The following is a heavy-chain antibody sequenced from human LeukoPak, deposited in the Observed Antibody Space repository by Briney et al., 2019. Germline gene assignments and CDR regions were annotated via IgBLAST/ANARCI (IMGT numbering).Heavy chain of an antibody. J-gene: IGHJ3*02. Sequence: QAGGSLRLSCAASGFTLSNYWMSWVRQAPGKGLEWVSYISSSSSTIYYADSVKGRFTISRDNAKNSLYLQMNSLRAEDTAVYYCARDLRVATDPPDAFDIWGQGTMVTVSS. D-gene: IGHD2-15*01. CDR3: ARDLRVATDPPDAFDI. CDR1: GFTLSNYW. V-gene: IGHV3-48*01. CDR2: ISSSSSTI.